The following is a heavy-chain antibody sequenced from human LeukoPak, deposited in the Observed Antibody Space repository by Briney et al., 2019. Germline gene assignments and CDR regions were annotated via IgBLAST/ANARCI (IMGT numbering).Heavy chain of an antibody. D-gene: IGHD6-19*01. CDR3: ARRVGSAVAGYNYGFGP. Sequence: SETLSLTYTVSGGSISVTNYYWSWIRQPPGKGLEWIGHTSYSGSTNYNPSLKSRVTISLDTSENQFSLKLSSVTAADTAIYYCARRVGSAVAGYNYGFGPWGQGTLVTVSS. CDR2: TSYSGST. J-gene: IGHJ5*02. CDR1: GGSISVTNYY. V-gene: IGHV4-59*08.